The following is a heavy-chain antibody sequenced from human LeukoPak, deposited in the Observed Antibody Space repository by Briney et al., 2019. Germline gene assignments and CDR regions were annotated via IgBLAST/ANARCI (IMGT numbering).Heavy chain of an antibody. D-gene: IGHD2-15*01. V-gene: IGHV1-2*06. CDR2: INPNSGGT. Sequence: ASVKVSCKASGYTFTGYYMHWVRQAPGQGLEWMGRINPNSGGTNYAQKFQGRVTMTRDTSISTAYMELSRLRSDDTAVYYCVRILLYCSGASCSDYWGQGTLVTVSS. CDR3: VRILLYCSGASCSDY. CDR1: GYTFTGYY. J-gene: IGHJ4*02.